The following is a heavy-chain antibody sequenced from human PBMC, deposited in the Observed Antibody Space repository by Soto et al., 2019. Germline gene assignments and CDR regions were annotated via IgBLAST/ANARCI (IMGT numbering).Heavy chain of an antibody. Sequence: EVQLLESGGGLVQPGGSLRLSCAASGFTFSSYAMSWVRQAPGKGLEWVSAISGSGGSTYYADSVKGRFTISRDNSKNTLYLQMNSLRAEDTAVYYCAKGFKLGQDIVVVPWEKKSQGYWYFDLWGRGTLVTVSS. J-gene: IGHJ2*01. V-gene: IGHV3-23*01. CDR1: GFTFSSYA. CDR2: ISGSGGST. D-gene: IGHD2-2*01. CDR3: AKGFKLGQDIVVVPWEKKSQGYWYFDL.